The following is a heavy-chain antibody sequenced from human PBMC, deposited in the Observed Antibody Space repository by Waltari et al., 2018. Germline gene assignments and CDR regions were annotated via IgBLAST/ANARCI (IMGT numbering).Heavy chain of an antibody. J-gene: IGHJ6*02. CDR2: ISYNERNI. CDR3: ARDYCDRTNCHGMDV. Sequence: QVQLVESGGGVVQPGRSLRLSCAASEFTFSSYAMHWVRQASGKGLEWVSVISYNERNIDYVDSVKGRFTISRDNSKKMLYLQMNNLRAEDTAVYYCARDYCDRTNCHGMDVWGQGTTVTVSS. V-gene: IGHV3-30*04. D-gene: IGHD3-22*01. CDR1: EFTFSSYA.